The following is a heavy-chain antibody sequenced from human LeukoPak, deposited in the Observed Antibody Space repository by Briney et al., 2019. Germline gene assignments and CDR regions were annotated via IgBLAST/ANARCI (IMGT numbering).Heavy chain of an antibody. CDR1: GYTFTSYD. D-gene: IGHD3-3*01. V-gene: IGHV1-8*03. CDR2: MNPNSGNT. CDR3: ARGCKFGVVIPSDLRYYYYMDV. J-gene: IGHJ6*03. Sequence: GASVKVSCKASGYTFTSYDINWVRQATGQGLEWMGWMNPNSGNTGYAQKFQGRVTITRNTSISTAYTELSSLRSEDTAVYYCARGCKFGVVIPSDLRYYYYMDVWGKGTTVTVSS.